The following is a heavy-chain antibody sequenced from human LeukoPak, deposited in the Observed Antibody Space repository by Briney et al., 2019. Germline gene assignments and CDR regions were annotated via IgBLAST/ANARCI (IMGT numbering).Heavy chain of an antibody. Sequence: ASVKVSCKASGYTFTNNHLHWVRQAPGQGLEWMGIINPSGGSTSYAQKFQDRVTMTRDTSTSTVYMELNSLRSEDTAVYYCARATWYGGNPSGAFDIWGQGTMVTVSS. V-gene: IGHV1-46*01. CDR2: INPSGGST. CDR3: ARATWYGGNPSGAFDI. J-gene: IGHJ3*02. CDR1: GYTFTNNH. D-gene: IGHD4/OR15-4a*01.